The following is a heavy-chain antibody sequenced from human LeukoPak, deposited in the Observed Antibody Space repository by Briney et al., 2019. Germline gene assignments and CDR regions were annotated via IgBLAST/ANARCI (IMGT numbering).Heavy chain of an antibody. D-gene: IGHD6-6*01. V-gene: IGHV3-66*01. Sequence: GGSLRLSCAASGLTVGSNYMSWVRQAPGKGLEWVSVISSGGSTYYADSVKGRFTLSRDNSKNTMCLQMNSLRAEDTAVYYCASRVRPGYYYGMDVWGQGTTVTVSS. CDR3: ASRVRPGYYYGMDV. J-gene: IGHJ6*02. CDR2: ISSGGST. CDR1: GLTVGSNY.